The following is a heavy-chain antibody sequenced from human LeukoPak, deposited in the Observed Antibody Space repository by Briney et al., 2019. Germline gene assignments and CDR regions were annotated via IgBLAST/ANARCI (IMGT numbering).Heavy chain of an antibody. D-gene: IGHD3-10*01. CDR2: FDPEDGET. J-gene: IGHJ5*02. CDR3: ARANMVRGVGSFFDRNWFDP. CDR1: GYTLTELS. V-gene: IGHV1-24*01. Sequence: ASVKVSCKVSGYTLTELSMHWVRQAPGKGLEWMGGFDPEDGETIYAQKFQGRVTMTEDTSTDTAYMELSRLRSDDTAVCYCARANMVRGVGSFFDRNWFDPWGQGTLVTVSS.